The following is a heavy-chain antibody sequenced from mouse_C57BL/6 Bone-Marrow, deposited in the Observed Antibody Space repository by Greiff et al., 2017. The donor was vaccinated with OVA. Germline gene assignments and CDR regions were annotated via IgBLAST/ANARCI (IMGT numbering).Heavy chain of an antibody. D-gene: IGHD1-1*01. CDR3: ARSQGYGSSFAY. J-gene: IGHJ3*01. Sequence: QVQLQQSGAELARPGASVKLSCKASGYTFTSYGISWVKQRTGQGLEWIGEIYPRSGNTYYNEKFKGKATLTADKSSSTAYMELRSLTSEDAAVYFCARSQGYGSSFAYWGQGTLVTVSA. CDR1: GYTFTSYG. V-gene: IGHV1-81*01. CDR2: IYPRSGNT.